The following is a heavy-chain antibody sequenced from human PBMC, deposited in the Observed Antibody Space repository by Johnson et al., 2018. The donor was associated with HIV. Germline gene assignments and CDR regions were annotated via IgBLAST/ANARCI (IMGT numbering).Heavy chain of an antibody. Sequence: QVQLVESGGGVVQPGGSRRLSCAASGFTFSSYGMHWVRQAPGKGLEWVAFIRYDGSKKYSADSVKGRFTISRDNAKNSLYLQMNSLRAEDTAVYYCARTISSYQGAFDIWGQGTMVTVSS. CDR2: IRYDGSKK. CDR3: ARTISSYQGAFDI. J-gene: IGHJ3*02. V-gene: IGHV3-30*02. D-gene: IGHD1-26*01. CDR1: GFTFSSYG.